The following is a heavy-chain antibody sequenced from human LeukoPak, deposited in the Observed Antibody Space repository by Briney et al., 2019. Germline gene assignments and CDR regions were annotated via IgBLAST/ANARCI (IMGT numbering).Heavy chain of an antibody. Sequence: GGSLRLSCAASEFTSSSYSMNWVRQAPGKGLEWVSSISSSSTYMYYADSVKGRFTISRDNAKNSLYLQMNSLRAEDTAVYYCARGLNVRITIFGVVTNAFDIWGQGTMVTVSS. CDR3: ARGLNVRITIFGVVTNAFDI. D-gene: IGHD3-3*01. CDR2: ISSSSTYM. CDR1: EFTSSSYS. V-gene: IGHV3-21*01. J-gene: IGHJ3*02.